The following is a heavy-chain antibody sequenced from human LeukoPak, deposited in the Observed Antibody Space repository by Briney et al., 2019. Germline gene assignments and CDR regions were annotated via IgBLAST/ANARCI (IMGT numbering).Heavy chain of an antibody. D-gene: IGHD6-13*01. CDR3: ARERGYSGDY. Sequence: RASVTVSFKSSGYTFTDYFMHWVRQAPGKGLEWMGWINPNSGGTNYAQKFQGRVTMTRDTSISTAYMELSRLRYDDTAVYYCARERGYSGDYWGQGTLVTVSS. CDR1: GYTFTDYF. V-gene: IGHV1-2*02. J-gene: IGHJ4*02. CDR2: INPNSGGT.